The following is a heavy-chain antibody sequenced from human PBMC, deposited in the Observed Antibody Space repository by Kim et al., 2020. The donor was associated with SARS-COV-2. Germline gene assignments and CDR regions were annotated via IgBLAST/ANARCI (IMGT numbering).Heavy chain of an antibody. D-gene: IGHD2-15*01. CDR3: ASGVGVGGTGIER. J-gene: IGHJ4*02. CDR2: INSDGTNP. Sequence: GGSLRLSCAASGFSLSEFWMHWVRQAPGKGLVWVSRINSDGTNPSHADSVKGRFTIPRDNAKNTLYLQMNSLRAEDTAVYYCASGVGVGGTGIERWGQGT. CDR1: GFSLSEFW. V-gene: IGHV3-74*01.